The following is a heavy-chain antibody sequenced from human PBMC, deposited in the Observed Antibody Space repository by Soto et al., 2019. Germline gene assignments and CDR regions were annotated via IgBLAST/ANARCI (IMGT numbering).Heavy chain of an antibody. J-gene: IGHJ5*02. CDR1: GGSFSGYY. D-gene: IGHD5-18*01. CDR2: INHSGST. V-gene: IGHV4-34*01. Sequence: KTSETLSLTCAVYGGSFSGYYWSWIRQPPGKGLEWIGEINHSGSTNYNPSLKSRVTISVDTSKNQFSLKLSSVTAADTAVYYCASQYSYGSPYNWFDPWGQGTLVTVSS. CDR3: ASQYSYGSPYNWFDP.